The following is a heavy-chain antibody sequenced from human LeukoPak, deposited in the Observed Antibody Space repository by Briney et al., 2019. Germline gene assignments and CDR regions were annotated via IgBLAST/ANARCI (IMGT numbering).Heavy chain of an antibody. CDR1: GGSISSYY. CDR3: ARGYDTGYDRPLDF. J-gene: IGHJ4*02. CDR2: IYYSGST. V-gene: IGHV4-59*01. Sequence: SETLSLTCTVSGGSISSYYWSWIRQPPGKGLEWIGYIYYSGSTNYNPSLKSRVTISVDTSKNQFSLKLSSVTAADTAVYYCARGYDTGYDRPLDFWGQGTLVTVSS. D-gene: IGHD5-12*01.